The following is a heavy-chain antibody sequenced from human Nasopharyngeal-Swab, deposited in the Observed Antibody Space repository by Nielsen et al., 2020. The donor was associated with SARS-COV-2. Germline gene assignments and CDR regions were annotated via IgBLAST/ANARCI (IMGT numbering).Heavy chain of an antibody. CDR2: ISGSGGST. Sequence: WIRQPPGKGLEWVSAISGSGGSTYYADSVKGRFTISRDNSKNTLYLQMNSLRAEDTAAYYCAKDRNDYIWGSYRLTFDYWGQGTLVTVSS. V-gene: IGHV3-23*01. CDR3: AKDRNDYIWGSYRLTFDY. D-gene: IGHD3-16*02. J-gene: IGHJ4*02.